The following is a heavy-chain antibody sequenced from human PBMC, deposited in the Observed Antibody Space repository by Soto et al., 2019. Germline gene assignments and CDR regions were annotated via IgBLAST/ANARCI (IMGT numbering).Heavy chain of an antibody. J-gene: IGHJ6*02. Sequence: QVQLVESGGGVVQPGRSLRLSCAASGFTFSNYGMHWVRQAPGKGLEWVAIIWYDGSNEYYADSVKGRFTISRDNSKNXLXLLXSSLRAEDTAVYYCARDLSYCTGASCTQGDYGLDVWGQGTTVTVSS. D-gene: IGHD2-15*01. CDR3: ARDLSYCTGASCTQGDYGLDV. CDR1: GFTFSNYG. V-gene: IGHV3-33*01. CDR2: IWYDGSNE.